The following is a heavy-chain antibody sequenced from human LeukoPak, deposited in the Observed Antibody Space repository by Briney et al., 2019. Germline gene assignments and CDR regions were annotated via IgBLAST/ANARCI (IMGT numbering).Heavy chain of an antibody. CDR3: ARDSLDGSIAAREDGMDV. J-gene: IGHJ6*02. D-gene: IGHD6-6*01. CDR1: GFTFSSYG. V-gene: IGHV3-33*01. CDR2: IWYDGSDK. Sequence: GRSLRLSCAASGFTFSSYGMHWVRQAPGKGLEWVAVIWYDGSDKYYADSVKGRFTISRDNSKNTLYLQMNSLRAEDTAVYYCARDSLDGSIAAREDGMDVWGQGTTVTVSS.